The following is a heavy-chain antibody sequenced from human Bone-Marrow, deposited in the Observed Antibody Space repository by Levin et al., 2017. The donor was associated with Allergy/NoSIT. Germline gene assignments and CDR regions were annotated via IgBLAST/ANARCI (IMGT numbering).Heavy chain of an antibody. D-gene: IGHD2-21*01. CDR1: GVSITSGSYY. V-gene: IGHV4-61*09. CDR2: SYTSGNI. CDR3: ARVLQYSYYYTDV. J-gene: IGHJ6*03. Sequence: LRLSCTVSGVSITSGSYYWSWIRQPAGKGLEWIGHSYTSGNITYNPSLKSRVTISLYTSKNQFSLKLRSVTAADTAVYYCARVLQYSYYYTDVWGKGTMVAVSS.